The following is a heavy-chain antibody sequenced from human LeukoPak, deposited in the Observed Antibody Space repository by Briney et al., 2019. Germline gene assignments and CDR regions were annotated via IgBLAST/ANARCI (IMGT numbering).Heavy chain of an antibody. CDR2: IGTGVNNV. CDR3: AKTGPYYFDD. CDR1: GFTFSSSG. J-gene: IGHJ4*02. D-gene: IGHD1-1*01. Sequence: GASLRLSRAASGFTFSSSGLGWVRHAPGKGLECVSAIGTGVNNVYYADSVKGRFTISRDNSKNTLYLQMNSLRAEDTAVYYCAKTGPYYFDDWGQGILVTVSS. V-gene: IGHV3-23*01.